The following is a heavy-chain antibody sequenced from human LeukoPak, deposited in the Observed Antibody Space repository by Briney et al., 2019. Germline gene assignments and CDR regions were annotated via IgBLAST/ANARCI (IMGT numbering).Heavy chain of an antibody. J-gene: IGHJ6*03. CDR3: ARTPPPFGELFHVYYYYYYMDV. Sequence: GGSLRLSCAASGFTFSSYSMNWVRQAPGKGLEWVSSISSSSSYIYYADSVKGRFTISRDNAKNSLYLQMNSLRAEDTAVYYCARTPPPFGELFHVYYYYYYMDVWGKGTTVTVSS. V-gene: IGHV3-21*01. CDR2: ISSSSSYI. CDR1: GFTFSSYS. D-gene: IGHD3-10*01.